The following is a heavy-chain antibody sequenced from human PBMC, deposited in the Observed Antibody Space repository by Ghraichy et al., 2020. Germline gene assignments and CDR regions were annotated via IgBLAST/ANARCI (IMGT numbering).Heavy chain of an antibody. CDR2: ISWNSGSI. D-gene: IGHD3-9*01. V-gene: IGHV3-9*01. Sequence: GGSLRLSCAASGLTVSTNYMAWVRLAPGKGLEWVSSISWNSGSIGYADSVKGRFTISRDNAKNSLYLQMNSLRPEDTALYYCAKVLIPQEHYGLDVWGQGTTVTVSS. J-gene: IGHJ6*02. CDR3: AKVLIPQEHYGLDV. CDR1: GLTVSTNY.